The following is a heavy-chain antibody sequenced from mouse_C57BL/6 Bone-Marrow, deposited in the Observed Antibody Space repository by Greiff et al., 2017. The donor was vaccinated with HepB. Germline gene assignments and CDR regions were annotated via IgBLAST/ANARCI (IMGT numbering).Heavy chain of an antibody. CDR3: ARLRRGWFAY. CDR1: GFTFSDYG. D-gene: IGHD2-4*01. CDR2: ISSGSSTI. J-gene: IGHJ3*01. V-gene: IGHV5-17*01. Sequence: EVKLVESGGGLVKPGGSLKLSCAASGFTFSDYGMHWVRQAPEKGLEWVAYISSGSSTIYYADTVKGRFTISRDNAKNTLFLQMTSLRSEDTAMYYCARLRRGWFAYWGQGTLVTVSA.